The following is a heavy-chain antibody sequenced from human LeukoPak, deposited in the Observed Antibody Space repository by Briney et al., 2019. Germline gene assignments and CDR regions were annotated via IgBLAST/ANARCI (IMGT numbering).Heavy chain of an antibody. J-gene: IGHJ3*02. CDR1: GGTISSYA. Sequence: SVKVSCKASGGTISSYAIMWVRQAPGQGLEWMGGIIPMFDTADYAQKFQGRVTFTADESTNTAYMELSSLRSEGTAVYYCARGYSGYHDAFHIWGQGTMVTVSS. CDR2: IIPMFDTA. V-gene: IGHV1-69*13. D-gene: IGHD1-26*01. CDR3: ARGYSGYHDAFHI.